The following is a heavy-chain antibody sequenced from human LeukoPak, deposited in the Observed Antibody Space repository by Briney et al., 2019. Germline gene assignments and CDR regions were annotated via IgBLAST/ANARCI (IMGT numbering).Heavy chain of an antibody. J-gene: IGHJ3*02. Sequence: PGGSLRLSCAASGFTFSSYAMSWVRRAPGKGLEWVSAISGSGGGTYYADSVKGRFTISRDNSKNTLYLQMNSLRAEDTAVYYCAKEYGDYDAFDIWGQGTVVIVSS. CDR2: ISGSGGGT. D-gene: IGHD4-17*01. CDR1: GFTFSSYA. CDR3: AKEYGDYDAFDI. V-gene: IGHV3-23*01.